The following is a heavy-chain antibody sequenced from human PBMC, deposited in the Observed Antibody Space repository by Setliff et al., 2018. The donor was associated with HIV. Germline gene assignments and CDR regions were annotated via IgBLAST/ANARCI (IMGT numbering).Heavy chain of an antibody. CDR2: MSDIGST. Sequence: SETPSLTCSVSGASLGSGTYFWNWVRQSPGKGLEWIGYMSDIGSTYYNPSLKSRVTISADTSRNGFSLNLNSVTAADTAVYFCARASGAKYYYGMDVWGQGTTVTVSS. V-gene: IGHV4-30-4*08. CDR3: ARASGAKYYYGMDV. CDR1: GASLGSGTYF. D-gene: IGHD1-26*01. J-gene: IGHJ6*02.